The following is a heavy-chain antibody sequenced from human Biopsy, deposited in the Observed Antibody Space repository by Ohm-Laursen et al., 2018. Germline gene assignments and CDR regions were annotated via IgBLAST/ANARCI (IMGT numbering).Heavy chain of an antibody. V-gene: IGHV4-59*01. CDR1: GGSISSDY. CDR3: ARDDAVTVIRGLYY. J-gene: IGHJ4*02. CDR2: IYYSGST. Sequence: GTLSLTCTVSGGSISSDYWSWIRQTPGKGLEWIGYIYYSGSTNYNPSLKSRVTISVDTFKNQFSLRLNSVTAADTAVYYCARDDAVTVIRGLYYWGQGALVTVSS. D-gene: IGHD2-21*02.